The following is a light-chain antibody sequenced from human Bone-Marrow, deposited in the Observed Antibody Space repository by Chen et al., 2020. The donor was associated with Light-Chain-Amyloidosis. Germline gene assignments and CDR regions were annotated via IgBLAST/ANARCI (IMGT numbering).Light chain of an antibody. CDR1: SGSIATNY. CDR2: EDD. V-gene: IGLV6-57*01. CDR3: QSYQGSSQGV. Sequence: NFMLTQPHSASDSPGKQVIIPCTRSSGSIATNYVQWYQQRPGSSPTTVIYEDDQRPSGVPDRFSGSIDRSSNSASLTISGLKTEDEADYYCQSYQGSSQGVFGGGTKLTVL. J-gene: IGLJ3*02.